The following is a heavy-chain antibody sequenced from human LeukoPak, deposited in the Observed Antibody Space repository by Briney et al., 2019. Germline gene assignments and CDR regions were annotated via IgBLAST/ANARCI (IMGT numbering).Heavy chain of an antibody. CDR3: ARGGGYSVSWFSNWFDP. Sequence: GGCLRLFCAASGFIISSYCMSRVPHAPAKGRVEGANIKQNRSEKYYVESAKGRFTISRDNAKNTLHLQKNSLRAESTAVYYCARGGGYSVSWFSNWFDPWGQGTLVTVSS. CDR1: GFIISSYC. D-gene: IGHD5-12*01. CDR2: IKQNRSEK. V-gene: IGHV3-7*01. J-gene: IGHJ5*02.